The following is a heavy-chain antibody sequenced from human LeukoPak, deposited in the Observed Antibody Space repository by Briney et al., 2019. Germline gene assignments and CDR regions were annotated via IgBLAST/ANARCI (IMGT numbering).Heavy chain of an antibody. CDR2: IYYSGST. Sequence: SETLSLTCTVISCSSYYWGWIRQPPGKGLEWIGNIYYSGSTYYNPSLKSRVTISVDTSKNQFSLKLRSVTAADTALYYCARSTSATDAFDIWGQGTMVTVSS. J-gene: IGHJ3*02. CDR3: ARSTSATDAFDI. D-gene: IGHD1-26*01. CDR1: SCSSYY. V-gene: IGHV4-39*01.